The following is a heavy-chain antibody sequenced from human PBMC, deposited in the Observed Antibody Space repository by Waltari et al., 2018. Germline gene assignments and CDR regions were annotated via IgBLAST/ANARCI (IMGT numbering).Heavy chain of an antibody. CDR3: ARQAYYDILTGYPYYFDY. J-gene: IGHJ4*02. Sequence: QVQLVQSGAEVKKPGSSVKVSCKASGGTFSSYAISWVRQAPGQGLEWMGGLTPIFVTANAAEKFQGRVTITADESTSTAYMELSSLRSEDTAVYYCARQAYYDILTGYPYYFDYWGQGTLVTVSS. CDR1: GGTFSSYA. D-gene: IGHD3-9*01. V-gene: IGHV1-69*13. CDR2: LTPIFVTA.